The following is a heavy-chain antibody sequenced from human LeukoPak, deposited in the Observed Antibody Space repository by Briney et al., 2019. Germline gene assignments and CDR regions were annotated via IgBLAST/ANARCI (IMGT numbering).Heavy chain of an antibody. D-gene: IGHD6-6*01. V-gene: IGHV4-39*07. J-gene: IGHJ4*02. CDR2: IYYSGST. CDR3: ASGGMRGAARLLFVY. CDR1: GASSSSSSYF. Sequence: SETLSLTRTVSGASSSSSSYFWGWIRQPPGKGLEWIGNIYYSGSTYYNASLKSRVTTSLDPSKNQFSLKLSSVTAADTAVYYCASGGMRGAARLLFVYWGQGTLVTVSS.